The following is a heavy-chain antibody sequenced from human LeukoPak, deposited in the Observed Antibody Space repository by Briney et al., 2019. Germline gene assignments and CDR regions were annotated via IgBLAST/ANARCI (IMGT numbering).Heavy chain of an antibody. CDR1: GYFISSGYY. D-gene: IGHD2-2*01. J-gene: IGHJ6*03. CDR2: IYHSGST. Sequence: PSETLSLTCAVSGYFISSGYYWGWIRQPPGKGLEWIGNIYHSGSTNYNPSLKSRATISVDTSKNQFSLKLSSVTAADTAVYYCARGGGYCSSTSCYMGYYYYYMDIWGKGTTVTVSS. CDR3: ARGGGYCSSTSCYMGYYYYYMDI. V-gene: IGHV4-38-2*01.